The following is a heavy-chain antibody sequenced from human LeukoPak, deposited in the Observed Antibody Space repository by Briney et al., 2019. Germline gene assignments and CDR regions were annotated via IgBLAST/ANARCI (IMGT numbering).Heavy chain of an antibody. CDR2: ISGSGGST. J-gene: IGHJ6*03. CDR3: AKEEQQLVPIYYYYYMDV. Sequence: GGSLRLSCAASGFTFSSYAVRLVRQPPGRGLEWVSAISGSGGSTYYAASEEGGFTISRNHSNNTLYLQMNSLSAEDTAVYYCAKEEQQLVPIYYYYYMDVGGKGTTVTVSS. D-gene: IGHD6-13*01. CDR1: GFTFSSYA. V-gene: IGHV3-23*01.